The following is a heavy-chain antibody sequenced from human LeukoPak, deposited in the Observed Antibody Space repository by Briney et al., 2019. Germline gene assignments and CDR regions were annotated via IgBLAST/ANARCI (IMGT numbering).Heavy chain of an antibody. J-gene: IGHJ4*02. V-gene: IGHV1-18*01. CDR2: INPYNGNT. CDR3: AREIYGRFDS. CDR1: GYTFTTYG. D-gene: IGHD4-17*01. Sequence: ASVKVSSKASGYTFTTYGISWVRQAPGQGLEWMGWINPYNGNTNYAQKPQGRVTLTTDTSTSTGYMELRSLRSDDTAVYYCAREIYGRFDSWGQGTLVTVSS.